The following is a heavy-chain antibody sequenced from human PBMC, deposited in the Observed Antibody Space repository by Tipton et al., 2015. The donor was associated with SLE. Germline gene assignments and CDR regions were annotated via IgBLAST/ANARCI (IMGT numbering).Heavy chain of an antibody. CDR3: AKINTRYSDYEYYFDY. Sequence: SLRLSCAASGFTFSNYAMSWVRQAPGKGLDWVSAISGSGGSTYYADSVKGRFTISRDNSKNTLYLQMNSLTAEDTAVYYCAKINTRYSDYEYYFDYWGQGTLVTVSS. V-gene: IGHV3-23*01. D-gene: IGHD4-11*01. CDR1: GFTFSNYA. J-gene: IGHJ4*02. CDR2: ISGSGGST.